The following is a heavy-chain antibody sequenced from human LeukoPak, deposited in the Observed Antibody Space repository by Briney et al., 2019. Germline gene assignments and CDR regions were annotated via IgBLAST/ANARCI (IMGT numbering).Heavy chain of an antibody. J-gene: IGHJ6*03. CDR2: ISSSGSTI. Sequence: GGSLRLSCAASGFTFSDYYMIWIRQAPGKGLEWVSYISSSGSTIYYADSVKGRFTISRDNAKNSLYLQMNSLRAEDTAVYYCARDKRLPWSGYYLNYYYYYMDVWGKGTTVTVSS. V-gene: IGHV3-11*04. D-gene: IGHD3-3*01. CDR1: GFTFSDYY. CDR3: ARDKRLPWSGYYLNYYYYYMDV.